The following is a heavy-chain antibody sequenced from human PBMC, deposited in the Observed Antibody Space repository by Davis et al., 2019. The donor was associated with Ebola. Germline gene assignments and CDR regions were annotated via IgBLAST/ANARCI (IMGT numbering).Heavy chain of an antibody. V-gene: IGHV1-18*01. CDR2: ISAYNGNT. Sequence: ASVKVSCKASGYTFTSYGISWVRQAPGQGLEWMGWISAYNGNTNYAQKLQGRVTMTTDTSTSTAYMELRSLRSDDTAVYYCARLETYYDFWSGYYYYYYGMGVWGQGTTVTVSS. J-gene: IGHJ6*02. CDR3: ARLETYYDFWSGYYYYYYGMGV. CDR1: GYTFTSYG. D-gene: IGHD3-3*01.